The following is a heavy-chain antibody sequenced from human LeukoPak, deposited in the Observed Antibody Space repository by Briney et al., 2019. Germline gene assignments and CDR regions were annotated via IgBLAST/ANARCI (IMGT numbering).Heavy chain of an antibody. V-gene: IGHV3-48*04. J-gene: IGHJ4*02. Sequence: PGGTLRLSCAASGFTISSYSLSWVRQAPGKGLEWVSFISSSSITIYYADSVKGRLTISRDNAEKSLYLQTNSLRAEDTAVYYCARDRGGSYSAIDYWGQGTLVTVSS. CDR3: ARDRGGSYSAIDY. CDR1: GFTISSYS. D-gene: IGHD2-15*01. CDR2: ISSSSITI.